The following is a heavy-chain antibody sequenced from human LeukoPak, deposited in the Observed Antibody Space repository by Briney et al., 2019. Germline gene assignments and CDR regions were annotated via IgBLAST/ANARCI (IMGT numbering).Heavy chain of an antibody. CDR3: ARVPLYYYYYYMDV. CDR2: INTNTGNP. Sequence: ASVKVSCKASGYTFTSYAMNWVRQAPGQGLEWMGWINTNTGNPTYARGFTGRFVFSLDTSVSTAYLQISSLKAEDTAVYYCARVPLYYYYYYMDVWGKGTTVTVSS. CDR1: GYTFTSYA. V-gene: IGHV7-4-1*02. J-gene: IGHJ6*03.